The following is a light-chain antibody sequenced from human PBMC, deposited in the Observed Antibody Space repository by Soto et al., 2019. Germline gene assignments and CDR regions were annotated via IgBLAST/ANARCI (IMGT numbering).Light chain of an antibody. Sequence: EIVLTQSPATLSLSPGDRATLSCRASQSVGTSLAWYQQKPGQAPRLLIYGASTRATGIPARFSGSGSGTEFTLTISSLQSEDFAVYYCQQYNNWPRTFGQGTKVDIK. CDR2: GAS. CDR3: QQYNNWPRT. V-gene: IGKV3-15*01. J-gene: IGKJ1*01. CDR1: QSVGTS.